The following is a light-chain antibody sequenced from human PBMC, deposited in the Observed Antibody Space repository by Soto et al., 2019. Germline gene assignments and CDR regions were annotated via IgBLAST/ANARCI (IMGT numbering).Light chain of an antibody. CDR3: RQTYSPQFT. V-gene: IGKV1-39*01. CDR1: QRITNS. J-gene: IGKJ3*01. CDR2: AAS. Sequence: DIQMTQSPSSLSASVGDRVTIPCRASQRITNSLNWYQQKPGRAPNLLIYAASSLQRGAPSRFSGSGSGTDFTLTISSLQPDDFATYYCRQTYSPQFTFGPGTKVDIK.